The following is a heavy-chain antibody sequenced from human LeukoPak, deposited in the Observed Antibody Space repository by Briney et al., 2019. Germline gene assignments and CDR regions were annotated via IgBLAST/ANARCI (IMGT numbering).Heavy chain of an antibody. J-gene: IGHJ3*01. Sequence: WASVKVSCKASGYTFTVYYIHWVRRAAGHGLEWVGWINPNTGTTNYAPRFQGRVTMTTDTSVTTAYLELKRLTPDDTAVYYCAKPLGGDRAAIGTSDAFQFWGQGTIITVSS. CDR1: GYTFTVYY. CDR3: AKPLGGDRAAIGTSDAFQF. CDR2: INPNTGTT. D-gene: IGHD3-16*01. V-gene: IGHV1-2*07.